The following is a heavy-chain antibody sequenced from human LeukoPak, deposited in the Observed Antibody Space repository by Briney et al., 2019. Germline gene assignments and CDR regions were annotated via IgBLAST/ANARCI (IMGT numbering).Heavy chain of an antibody. CDR2: INWNGGST. Sequence: GGSLRLSCAASGFTFSSYGMHWVRQAPGKGLEWVSGINWNGGSTGYADSVKGRFTISRDNAKNSLYLQMNSLRAEDTALYYCARAVRDYYDSSGYYSGFDYWGQGTLVTVSS. D-gene: IGHD3-22*01. V-gene: IGHV3-20*04. J-gene: IGHJ4*02. CDR3: ARAVRDYYDSSGYYSGFDY. CDR1: GFTFSSYG.